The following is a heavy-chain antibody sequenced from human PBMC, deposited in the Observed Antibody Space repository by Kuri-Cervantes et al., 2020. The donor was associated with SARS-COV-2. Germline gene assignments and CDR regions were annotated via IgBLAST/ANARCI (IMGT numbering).Heavy chain of an antibody. J-gene: IGHJ2*01. D-gene: IGHD6-19*01. CDR3: ARTEQWLVDAANWYFDL. V-gene: IGHV2-5*01. Sequence: SGPTLVKPTQALTLTCTFSGFSLSTSGVGVGWIRQPPGKALEWLALIYWNDDKRYSPSLKSRLTITKDTSKNQVVLTMTNMDPVDTATYYCARTEQWLVDAANWYFDLWGRGTLVTVSS. CDR1: GFSLSTSGVG. CDR2: IYWNDDK.